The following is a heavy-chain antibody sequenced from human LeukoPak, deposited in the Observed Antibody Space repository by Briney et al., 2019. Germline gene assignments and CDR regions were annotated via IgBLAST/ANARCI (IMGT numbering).Heavy chain of an antibody. J-gene: IGHJ4*02. CDR1: GFSFSNYW. CDR2: ISTDGSSS. V-gene: IGHV3-74*01. Sequence: GGPLRLSCAASGFSFSNYWMHWVRQAPGKGLVWVSRISTDGSSSSYADSVKGRFTIARDNAKNTLSLQMNSLRAEDTAVYYCARHLTYGGWNSWGQGTLVTVSS. CDR3: ARHLTYGGWNS. D-gene: IGHD4-23*01.